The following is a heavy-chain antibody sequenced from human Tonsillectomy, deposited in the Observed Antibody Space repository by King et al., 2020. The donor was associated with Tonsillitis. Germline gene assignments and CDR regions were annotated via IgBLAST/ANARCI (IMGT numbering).Heavy chain of an antibody. J-gene: IGHJ4*02. CDR2: IRADGSNK. V-gene: IGHV3-30*02. CDR3: AKRRHDSSGYYSGFDS. D-gene: IGHD3-22*01. CDR1: GFSFKDYG. Sequence: VQLVESGGGVVQPGGSLGLSCAKSGFSFKDYGMSWIRQAPGKGLEWVAYIRADGSNKYYADSVTGRFTISEDNSRKTLYLQMNSLTREDTAVYYCAKRRHDSSGYYSGFDSWGQGTLVTVSS.